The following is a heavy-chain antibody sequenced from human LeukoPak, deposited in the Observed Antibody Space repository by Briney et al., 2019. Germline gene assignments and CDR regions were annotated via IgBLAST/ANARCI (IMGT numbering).Heavy chain of an antibody. CDR1: GFTFSSYG. J-gene: IGHJ4*02. Sequence: GGSLRLSCAASGFTFSSYGMHWVRQAPGKGLEWVAFIRYDGSNKYYADSVKGRFTISRDNSKNTLYPQMNSLRAEDTAVYYCAKDLLAYCGGDCYSGTDYWGQGTLVTVSS. CDR3: AKDLLAYCGGDCYSGTDY. D-gene: IGHD2-21*02. CDR2: IRYDGSNK. V-gene: IGHV3-30*02.